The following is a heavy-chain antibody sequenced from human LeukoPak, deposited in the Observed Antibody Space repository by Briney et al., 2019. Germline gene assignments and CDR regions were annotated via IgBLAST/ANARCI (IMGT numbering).Heavy chain of an antibody. CDR2: INQDGTEK. CDR1: GFSFTTYS. V-gene: IGHV3-7*01. Sequence: PGGSLRLSCAASGFSFTTYSTSWVRQAPGRGLEWVANINQDGTEKYYVDSVKGRFTISRDNGKNSMYLQVNSLRVEDTAVYYCAKLAKYFFGSETFYFFEHWGQGTPVTASS. J-gene: IGHJ4*02. D-gene: IGHD3-10*01. CDR3: AKLAKYFFGSETFYFFEH.